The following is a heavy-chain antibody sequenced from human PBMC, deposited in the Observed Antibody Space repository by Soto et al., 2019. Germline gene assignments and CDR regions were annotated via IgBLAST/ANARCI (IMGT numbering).Heavy chain of an antibody. CDR2: ISYDGSNK. V-gene: IGHV3-30*18. D-gene: IGHD3-3*01. Sequence: GGSLRLSCAASGFTFSSYGMHWVRQAPGKGLEWVAVISYDGSNKYYADSVKGRFTISRDNSKNTLYLQMNSLRAEDTAVYYCAKSRRILEWFRRDYYYYGMDVWGQGTTVTVSS. CDR3: AKSRRILEWFRRDYYYYGMDV. J-gene: IGHJ6*02. CDR1: GFTFSSYG.